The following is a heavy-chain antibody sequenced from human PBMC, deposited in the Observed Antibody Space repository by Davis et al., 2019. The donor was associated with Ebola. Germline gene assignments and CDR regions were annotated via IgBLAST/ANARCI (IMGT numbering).Heavy chain of an antibody. CDR2: ISHDGRST. D-gene: IGHD6-13*01. CDR3: AREEVTAAEDSAFDS. Sequence: PGGSLRLSCAASGFTFSHYDMHWVRQTPGKGLEWVAFISHDGRSTVYAHSVRGRFTISRDNPKNTVYLQMNSLGGDDTAVYYCAREEVTAAEDSAFDSWGQGSLVTVSS. V-gene: IGHV3-30*02. CDR1: GFTFSHYD. J-gene: IGHJ4*02.